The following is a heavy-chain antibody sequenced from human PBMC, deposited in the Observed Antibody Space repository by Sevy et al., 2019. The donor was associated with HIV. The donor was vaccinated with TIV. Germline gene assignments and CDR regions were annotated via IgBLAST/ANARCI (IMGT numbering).Heavy chain of an antibody. V-gene: IGHV3-7*03. Sequence: GGSLRLSCAASGFNFNDYWMNWVRQAPGKGLEWVANINQDGSAKYYVDSAKGRFTISRDNAKNSLYPQMNSLRADDTAVYYCARDSPPYTSTFSSSYVWGQGTLVTVSS. D-gene: IGHD6-6*01. CDR1: GFNFNDYW. CDR2: INQDGSAK. J-gene: IGHJ4*02. CDR3: ARDSPPYTSTFSSSYV.